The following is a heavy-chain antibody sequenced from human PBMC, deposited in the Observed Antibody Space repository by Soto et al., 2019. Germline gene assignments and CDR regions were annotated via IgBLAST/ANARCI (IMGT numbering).Heavy chain of an antibody. V-gene: IGHV3-23*01. CDR1: GLTFSSYA. J-gene: IGHJ5*02. CDR3: AKDSTPGVYNWFDP. CDR2: ISGSGGST. D-gene: IGHD2-15*01. Sequence: PGGSLRLSCAASGLTFSSYAMSWVRQAPGKGLEWVSAISGSGGSTYYADSVKGRFTISRDNSKNTLYLQMNSLRAEDTAVYYCAKDSTPGVYNWFDPWGQGTLVTVSS.